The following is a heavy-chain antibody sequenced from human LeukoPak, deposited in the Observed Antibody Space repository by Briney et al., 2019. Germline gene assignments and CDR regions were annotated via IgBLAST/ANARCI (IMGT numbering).Heavy chain of an antibody. CDR3: SKDTVDIGLGYGMDV. Sequence: GRSLRLSCAASGFSFLKYSVYWVRQAPGRGLEWATGISWDSGSVGYADSVQDRFSLSTDNSKNSIYLQMNKLRRVNAGLYYFSKDTVDIGLGYGMDVWGQGTTVTVSS. J-gene: IGHJ6*02. CDR1: GFSFLKYS. D-gene: IGHD2-15*01. V-gene: IGHV3-9*01. CDR2: ISWDSGSV.